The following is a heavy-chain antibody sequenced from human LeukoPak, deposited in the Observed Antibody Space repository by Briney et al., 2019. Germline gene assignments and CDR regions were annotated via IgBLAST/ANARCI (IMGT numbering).Heavy chain of an antibody. D-gene: IGHD4/OR15-4a*01. Sequence: GGALILSCAASGFPFSSYGMDWIRQAPGKGLEWEAVTRSDGRNKHYENTARGRFTISRDNSKNTLYLQMNSLRAEETAVYYCARVTMLSGASYNWFVLWGQGTLVTVSS. V-gene: IGHV3-33*01. CDR3: ARVTMLSGASYNWFVL. CDR2: TRSDGRNK. J-gene: IGHJ5*02. CDR1: GFPFSSYG.